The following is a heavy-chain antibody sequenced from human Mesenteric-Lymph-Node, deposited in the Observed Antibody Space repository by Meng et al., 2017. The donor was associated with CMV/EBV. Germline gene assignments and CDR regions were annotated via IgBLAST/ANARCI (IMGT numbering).Heavy chain of an antibody. CDR3: ARDQEGWFDP. V-gene: IGHV3-48*04. CDR1: GFTFSSYS. CDR2: ISSSGSTI. Sequence: GESLKISCAASGFTFSSYSMNWVRQAPGKGLEWVSYISSSGSTIYYADSVKGRFTISRDNAKNSLYLQMNSLRAEDTAVYYCARDQEGWFDPWGQGTLVTVSS. J-gene: IGHJ5*02.